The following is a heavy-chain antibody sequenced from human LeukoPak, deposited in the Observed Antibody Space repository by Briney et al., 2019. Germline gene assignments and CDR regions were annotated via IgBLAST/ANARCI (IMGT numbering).Heavy chain of an antibody. D-gene: IGHD1-26*01. CDR2: IIPILGIA. V-gene: IGHV1-69*10. CDR3: ARVPGREYGMDV. CDR1: GGTFSSYT. J-gene: IGHJ6*02. Sequence: SVKVSCKASGGTFSSYTISWVRQAPGQGLEWMGGIIPILGIANYAQKSQGRVMITADKSTSTAYMELSSLRSEDTAVYYCARVPGREYGMDVWGRGTTVTVSS.